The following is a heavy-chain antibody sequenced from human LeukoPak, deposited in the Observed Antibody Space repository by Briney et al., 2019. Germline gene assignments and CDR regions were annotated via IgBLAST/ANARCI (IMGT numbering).Heavy chain of an antibody. CDR1: GFTFSSYS. V-gene: IGHV3-21*01. Sequence: PGGSLRLSCAASGFTFSSYSMNWVRQAPGKGLEWVSYISSSSSYIYYADSVKGRFTISRDNAKNSLYLQMNSLRAEDTAVYYCARDAVDTGTDYWGQGTLVTVSS. D-gene: IGHD5-18*01. J-gene: IGHJ4*02. CDR3: ARDAVDTGTDY. CDR2: ISSSSSYI.